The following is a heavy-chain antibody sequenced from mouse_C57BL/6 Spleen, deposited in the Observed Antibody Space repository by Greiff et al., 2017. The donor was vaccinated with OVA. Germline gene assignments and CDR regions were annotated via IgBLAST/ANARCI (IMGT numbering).Heavy chain of an antibody. Sequence: EVNLVESGGGLVKPGGSLKLSCAASGFTFSDYGMHWVRQAPEKGLEWVAYISSGSSTIYYADTVKGRFTISRDNAKNTLFLQMTSLRSEDTAMYYCATYYGSSYHYWGQGTTLTVSS. J-gene: IGHJ2*01. D-gene: IGHD1-1*01. CDR1: GFTFSDYG. CDR3: ATYYGSSYHY. CDR2: ISSGSSTI. V-gene: IGHV5-17*01.